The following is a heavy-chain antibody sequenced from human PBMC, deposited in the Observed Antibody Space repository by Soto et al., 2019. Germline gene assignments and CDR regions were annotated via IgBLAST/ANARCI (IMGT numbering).Heavy chain of an antibody. CDR1: GGSFSGYY. V-gene: IGHV4-34*01. CDR3: AKLGYYYYYMDG. CDR2: INHSGST. J-gene: IGHJ6*03. Sequence: PSETLSLTCAVYGGSFSGYYWSWIRQPPGKGLERIGEINHSGSTNYNPSLKSRVTISVDTSKNQFSLKLSSVTAADTAVYYCAKLGYYYYYMDGWGKGTTVTVSS. D-gene: IGHD3-16*01.